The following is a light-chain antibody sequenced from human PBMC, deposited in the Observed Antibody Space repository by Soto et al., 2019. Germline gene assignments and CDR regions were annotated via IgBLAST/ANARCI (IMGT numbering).Light chain of an antibody. CDR3: QQYYNTPDGHWT. CDR2: CAS. CDR1: QSVLYSSNNKNY. V-gene: IGKV4-1*01. J-gene: IGKJ1*01. Sequence: DIVMTQSPDSLAVSLGERATINCKSSQSVLYSSNNKNYLAWYQQKPGQPPKLLIYCASTRESGVPDRFSGSGSGTDFTLTISSLQAEDVAVYYCQQYYNTPDGHWTFGQGTKVEIK.